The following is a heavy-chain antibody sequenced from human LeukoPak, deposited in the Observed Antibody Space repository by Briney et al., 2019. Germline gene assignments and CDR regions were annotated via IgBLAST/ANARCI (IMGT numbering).Heavy chain of an antibody. J-gene: IGHJ6*03. CDR1: GYTFTSYY. CDR2: IDPSGGST. CDR3: ARGESSGIYYYYYMDV. V-gene: IGHV1-46*01. D-gene: IGHD6-19*01. Sequence: ASVKVSCKASGYTFTSYYMHWVRQAPGQGLEWMGIIDPSGGSTSYAQKFQGRVTMTRDMSTSTVYMELSSLRSDDTAVYYCARGESSGIYYYYYMDVWGKGTTVTISS.